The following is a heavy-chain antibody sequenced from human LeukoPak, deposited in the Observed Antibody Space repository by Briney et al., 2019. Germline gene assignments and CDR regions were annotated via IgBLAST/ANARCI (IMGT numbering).Heavy chain of an antibody. CDR2: IYYSGST. J-gene: IGHJ5*02. Sequence: SETLSLTCTVSGGSIGSYYWSWIRQPPGKGLEWIGYIYYSGSTNYNPSLKSRVTISVDTSKNQFSLKLSSVTAADTAVYYCARDSGYGSGSYYTRTVSGFDPWGQGTLVTVSS. CDR1: GGSIGSYY. D-gene: IGHD3-10*01. V-gene: IGHV4-59*01. CDR3: ARDSGYGSGSYYTRTVSGFDP.